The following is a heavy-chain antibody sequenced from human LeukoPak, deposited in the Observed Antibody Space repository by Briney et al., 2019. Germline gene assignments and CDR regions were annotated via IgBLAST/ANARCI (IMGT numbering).Heavy chain of an antibody. D-gene: IGHD3-22*01. CDR1: GFTFDDYG. CDR2: INWNGGST. Sequence: GGSLRLSCAAAGFTFDDYGMSWVRQAPGKGLEWVSGINWNGGSTGYADSVKGRFTISRDNAKNSLYPQMNSLRAGDTALYYCARERTYYYDSNPDYFDYWGQGTLVTVSS. V-gene: IGHV3-20*04. J-gene: IGHJ4*02. CDR3: ARERTYYYDSNPDYFDY.